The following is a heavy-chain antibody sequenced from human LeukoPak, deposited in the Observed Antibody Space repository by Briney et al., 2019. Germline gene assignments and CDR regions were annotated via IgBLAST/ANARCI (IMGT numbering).Heavy chain of an antibody. J-gene: IGHJ5*02. V-gene: IGHV1-46*01. CDR2: INPSGGSS. Sequence: ASVKLSCKASGYTFTSYYIHWVRQAPGQGLEWMGIINPSGGSSTYAQKFHARVTMTRDTSTSTVYMELSSLRSEDTAVYFCARWRGGSVWFDPWGQGTLVTVSS. CDR1: GYTFTSYY. D-gene: IGHD2-15*01. CDR3: ARWRGGSVWFDP.